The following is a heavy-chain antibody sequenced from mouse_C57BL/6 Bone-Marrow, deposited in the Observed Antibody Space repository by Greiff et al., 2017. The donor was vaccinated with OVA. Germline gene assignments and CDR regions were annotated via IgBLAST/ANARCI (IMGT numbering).Heavy chain of an antibody. V-gene: IGHV5-2*03. J-gene: IGHJ4*01. D-gene: IGHD2-4*01. CDR2: INSDGGST. CDR1: EYEFPSHD. CDR3: ARHYYDYDGPYAMDY. Sequence: EVMLVESGGGLVQPGESLKLSCESNEYEFPSHDMSWVRKTPEKRLELVAAINSDGGSTYYPDTMERRFIISRDNTKKTLYLQMSSLRSEDTALYYCARHYYDYDGPYAMDYWGQGTSVTVSS.